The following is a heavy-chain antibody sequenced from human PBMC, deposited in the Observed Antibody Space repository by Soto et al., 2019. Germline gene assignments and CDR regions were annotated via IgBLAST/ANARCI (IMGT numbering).Heavy chain of an antibody. CDR2: VYYTGST. D-gene: IGHD6-19*01. J-gene: IGHJ4*02. Sequence: PSETLSLTCIVSVGSISCSYWSWIRQSPGKGLEWLGYVYYTGSTNYSPSLRSRVSISVDTSKNEFSLRLSSVTAADTAVYFCARSVAVPGAHIDYWGQGTQVTVSS. CDR3: ARSVAVPGAHIDY. V-gene: IGHV4-59*01. CDR1: VGSISCSY.